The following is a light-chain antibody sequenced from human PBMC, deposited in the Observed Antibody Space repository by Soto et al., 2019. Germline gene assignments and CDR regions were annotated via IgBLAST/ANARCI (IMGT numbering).Light chain of an antibody. J-gene: IGKJ1*01. CDR1: QSISSY. CDR3: QHTFNSPPWT. V-gene: IGKV1-39*01. Sequence: IKMNQSPSSLSASVVDIVTITCLASQSISSYLNWYQQKPGKAPRVLISGASNLQSGVPSRFSGSGSGTDFTLTISSLQSEDFASYFCQHTFNSPPWTFGQGTKVDI. CDR2: GAS.